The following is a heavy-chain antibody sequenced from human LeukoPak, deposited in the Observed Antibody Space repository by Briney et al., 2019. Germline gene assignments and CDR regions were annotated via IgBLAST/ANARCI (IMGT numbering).Heavy chain of an antibody. D-gene: IGHD1-1*01. Sequence: GGSLRLSCAASGFTFSSYAMSWVRQAPGKGLEWVSAISGSGGSTYYADSVKGRFTISRDNSENTLYLQMDSLRAEDTAVYYCAKTFDNSGPLYYFDFWGQGTLVTVSS. CDR2: ISGSGGST. J-gene: IGHJ4*02. CDR1: GFTFSSYA. CDR3: AKTFDNSGPLYYFDF. V-gene: IGHV3-23*01.